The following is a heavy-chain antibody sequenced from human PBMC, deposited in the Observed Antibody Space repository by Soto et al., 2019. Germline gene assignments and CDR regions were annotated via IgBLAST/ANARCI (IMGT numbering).Heavy chain of an antibody. CDR3: ARNQTTATSLRTYYYGLDV. CDR2: IKDDGSDE. D-gene: IGHD4-17*01. V-gene: IGHV3-7*03. CDR1: GFTFSRYW. Sequence: EVQLVESGGGLVQPGGSLRLSCAASGFTFSRYWMSWVRQAPGKGLEWVANIKDDGSDEYYVDSVKGRFTVSRDNAKNSLYLQLSGLRDEDTAVYYCARNQTTATSLRTYYYGLDVWGQGTRVTVSS. J-gene: IGHJ6*02.